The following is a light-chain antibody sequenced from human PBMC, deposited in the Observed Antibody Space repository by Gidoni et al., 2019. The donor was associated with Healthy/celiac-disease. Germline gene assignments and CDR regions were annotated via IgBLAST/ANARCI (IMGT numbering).Light chain of an antibody. Sequence: DIVSTQAQDSLAVSLGERATINCKSSQSVLYSSNNKTYLAWYQQKPGQPPKLLIYWASTRESGVPARFSGSGSGTDFTLTISSLQAEDVAVYYCQQYYSTPLTFGGGTKVEIK. V-gene: IGKV4-1*01. J-gene: IGKJ4*01. CDR1: QSVLYSSNNKTY. CDR3: QQYYSTPLT. CDR2: WAS.